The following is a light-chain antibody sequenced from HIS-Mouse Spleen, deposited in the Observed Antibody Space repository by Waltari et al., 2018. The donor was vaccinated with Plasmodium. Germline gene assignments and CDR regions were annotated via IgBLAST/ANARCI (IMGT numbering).Light chain of an antibody. J-gene: IGLJ2*01. CDR2: RDS. CDR1: NIGSKN. V-gene: IGLV3-9*01. CDR3: QVWDSSTANVV. Sequence: SYELTQPLSVSVALGQTARITCGGNNIGSKNVHWYQQKPGQAPVLVIYRDSNRPSGIPERFCGSNSGNTATLTISRAQAGDEADYYCQVWDSSTANVVFGGGTKLTVL.